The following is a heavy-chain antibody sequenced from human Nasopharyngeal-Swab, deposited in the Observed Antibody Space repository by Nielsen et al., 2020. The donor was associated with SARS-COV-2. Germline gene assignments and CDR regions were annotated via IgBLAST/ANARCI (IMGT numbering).Heavy chain of an antibody. J-gene: IGHJ4*02. CDR2: ISGSGGST. CDR3: AKDWGGYYGY. D-gene: IGHD3-3*01. Sequence: GESLKISCAASGFTFSSYAMSWVRQAPGKGLEWVSAISGSGGSTYYADSVKGRFTISRDNSKNTLYLQMNSLRAEDTAVYYCAKDWGGYYGYWGQGTVVTVSS. V-gene: IGHV3-23*01. CDR1: GFTFSSYA.